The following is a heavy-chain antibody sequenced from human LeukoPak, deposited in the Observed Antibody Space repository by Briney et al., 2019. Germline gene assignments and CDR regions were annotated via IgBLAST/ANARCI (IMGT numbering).Heavy chain of an antibody. J-gene: IGHJ4*02. CDR3: ATADWYDSSGYLDY. Sequence: GGSLRLSCAASGFTFSSYGMHWVRQAPGKGLERVAFIRYDGSNKYYADSVKGRFTISRDNSKNTLYLQMNSLRAEDTAVYYCATADWYDSSGYLDYWGQGTLVTVSS. CDR2: IRYDGSNK. CDR1: GFTFSSYG. D-gene: IGHD3-22*01. V-gene: IGHV3-30*02.